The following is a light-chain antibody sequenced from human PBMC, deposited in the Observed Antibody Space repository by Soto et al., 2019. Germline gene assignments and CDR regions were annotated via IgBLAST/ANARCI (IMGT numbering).Light chain of an antibody. CDR2: DAS. V-gene: IGKV3-11*01. Sequence: EIVLTQSPATLSLSPVERATLSCRASQSVRSYLAWYQQKPGQAPRLLIYDASNRATGIPARFSGSGSGTDFTLTINSLEPEEFAVYYCQQRSSGLTFGGGTKVEIK. J-gene: IGKJ4*01. CDR3: QQRSSGLT. CDR1: QSVRSY.